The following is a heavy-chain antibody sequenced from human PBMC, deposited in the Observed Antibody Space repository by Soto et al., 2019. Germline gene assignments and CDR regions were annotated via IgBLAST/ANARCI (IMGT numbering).Heavy chain of an antibody. J-gene: IGHJ4*02. CDR1: GFTFSSYA. CDR2: ISSSSSTI. Sequence: GGSLRLSCAASGFTFSSYAMSWVRQAPGKGLEWVSYISSSSSTIYYADSVKGRFTISRDNAKNALYLQMNSLRAEDTAVYYCPTDLYSSGWPYYFEYWGQGTLVTVSS. V-gene: IGHV3-48*01. D-gene: IGHD6-19*01. CDR3: PTDLYSSGWPYYFEY.